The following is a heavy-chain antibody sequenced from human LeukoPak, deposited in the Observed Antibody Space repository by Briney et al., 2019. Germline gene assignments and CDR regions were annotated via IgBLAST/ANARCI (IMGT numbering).Heavy chain of an antibody. CDR2: IIPIFGTA. V-gene: IGHV1-69*05. J-gene: IGHJ3*02. D-gene: IGHD6-6*01. CDR3: ARELAAYDAFDI. CDR1: GGTFSSYA. Sequence: SVKVSCKASGGTFSSYAISCVRQAPGQGLEWMGGIIPIFGTANYAQKFQGRVTITTDESTSTAYMELSSLRSEDTAVYYCARELAAYDAFDIWGQGTMVTVSS.